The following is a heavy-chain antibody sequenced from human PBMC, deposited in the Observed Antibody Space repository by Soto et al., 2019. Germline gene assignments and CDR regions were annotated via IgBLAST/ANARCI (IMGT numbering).Heavy chain of an antibody. V-gene: IGHV3-15*01. CDR1: SGFTFSSAW. CDR2: IKSKTDGGTT. Sequence: GQLVESGGGLVKPGGSLRLSCAASSGFTFSSAWMSWVRQAPGKGLEWVGRIKSKTDGGTTDYAAPVKGRFTISRDDAKTTVNLQMNSLKTEDTGVYYCTTDLAFDIWGQGTMVTVSS. J-gene: IGHJ3*02. CDR3: TTDLAFDI.